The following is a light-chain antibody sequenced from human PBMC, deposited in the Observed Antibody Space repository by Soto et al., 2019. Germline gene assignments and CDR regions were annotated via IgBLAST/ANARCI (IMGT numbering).Light chain of an antibody. J-gene: IGLJ2*01. CDR2: DTN. CDR3: ATWESRLSGVV. Sequence: QSVLTQPPSVSAAPGQKVTISCSGSSSNIGNNYVSWYQQLPGTVPKLLIYDTNKRPSGIPDRFSGSKSGTSATLGITGLQAGDEADYYCATWESRLSGVVFGGGTKLTVL. CDR1: SSNIGNNY. V-gene: IGLV1-51*01.